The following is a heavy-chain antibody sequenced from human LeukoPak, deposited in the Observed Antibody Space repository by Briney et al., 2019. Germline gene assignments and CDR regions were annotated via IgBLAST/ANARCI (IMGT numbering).Heavy chain of an antibody. Sequence: PSETLSLTCTVSGGSMSGIFWTWIRQPPGRELEWIGSTYNSGGSTNDNPSLQNRVTISVDTTKSQFCLNLDYATAADTAVYYCERTSRHFYGSGTNLTPWPAGMDVWGQGTTVTVSS. CDR3: ERTSRHFYGSGTNLTPWPAGMDV. J-gene: IGHJ6*02. CDR1: GGSMSGIF. CDR2: TYNSGGST. D-gene: IGHD3-10*01. V-gene: IGHV4-59*01.